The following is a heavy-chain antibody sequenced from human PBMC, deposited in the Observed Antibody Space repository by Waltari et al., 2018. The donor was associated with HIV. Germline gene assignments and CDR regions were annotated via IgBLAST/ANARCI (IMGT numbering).Heavy chain of an antibody. CDR3: AGENTVTTSPFDY. Sequence: EVQMVESGGGLVQPGGSLRPCCEASGFTFSRHWVCLVRQAPGKGLEWVDNIKQDGSEKYYVDSVKGRFTISRDNAKNSLYLQMNSLRAEDTAVYYCAGENTVTTSPFDYWGQGTLVTVSS. D-gene: IGHD4-17*01. CDR2: IKQDGSEK. V-gene: IGHV3-7*01. J-gene: IGHJ4*02. CDR1: GFTFSRHW.